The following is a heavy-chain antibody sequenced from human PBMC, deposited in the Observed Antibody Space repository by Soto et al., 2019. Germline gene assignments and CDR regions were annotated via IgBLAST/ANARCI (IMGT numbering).Heavy chain of an antibody. CDR2: IYYSGST. CDR1: GGSISSGGYY. D-gene: IGHD3-22*01. V-gene: IGHV4-31*03. CDR3: ARDYGSSGYYWDY. Sequence: SETLYLTCPVSGGSISSGGYYWSWIRQHPRKGLEWIGYIYYSGSTYYNPSLKSRVTISVDTSKNQFSLKLSSVTAADTAVYYCARDYGSSGYYWDYWGQGTLVTVSS. J-gene: IGHJ4*02.